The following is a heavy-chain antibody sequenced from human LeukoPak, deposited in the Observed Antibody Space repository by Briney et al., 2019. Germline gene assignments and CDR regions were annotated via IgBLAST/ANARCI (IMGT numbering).Heavy chain of an antibody. Sequence: SETLSLTCTVSGGSISSYYWSWIRQPPGKGLEWIGYIYYSGSTNYNPSLKSRVTISVDTSKTQLSLKLSSVTAADTDVYYCARDAEYASVRFAPWGQGTLVTVSS. V-gene: IGHV4-59*01. CDR3: ARDAEYASVRFAP. CDR1: GGSISSYY. J-gene: IGHJ5*02. D-gene: IGHD2/OR15-2a*01. CDR2: IYYSGST.